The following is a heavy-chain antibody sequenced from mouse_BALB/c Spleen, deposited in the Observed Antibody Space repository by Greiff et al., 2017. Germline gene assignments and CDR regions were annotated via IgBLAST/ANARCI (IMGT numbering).Heavy chain of an antibody. D-gene: IGHD1-1*01. Sequence: VKLVESGPGLVAPSQSLSITCTVSGFSFTSYGVHWVRQPPGKGLEWLGVIWAGGSTNYNSALMSRLSISKDNSKSQVFLKMSSLQTDDTAKYCCGREGRTDLENWGQGTLVTVSA. CDR2: IWAGGST. CDR3: GREGRTDLEN. V-gene: IGHV2-9*02. J-gene: IGHJ3*01. CDR1: GFSFTSYG.